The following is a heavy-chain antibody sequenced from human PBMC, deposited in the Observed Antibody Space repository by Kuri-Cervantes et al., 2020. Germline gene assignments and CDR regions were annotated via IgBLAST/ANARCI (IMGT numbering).Heavy chain of an antibody. D-gene: IGHD6-19*01. V-gene: IGHV3-21*01. CDR3: ARVSIAVAGVIDY. CDR1: GFTFSSYS. CDR2: ISSSSSHI. Sequence: GGSLRLSCAASGFTFSSYSMNWVRQAPGKGLEWVSSISSSSSHIYYADSVKGRFTISRDNAKNSLYLQMNSLRAEDTAVYYCARVSIAVAGVIDYWGQGTLVTVSS. J-gene: IGHJ4*02.